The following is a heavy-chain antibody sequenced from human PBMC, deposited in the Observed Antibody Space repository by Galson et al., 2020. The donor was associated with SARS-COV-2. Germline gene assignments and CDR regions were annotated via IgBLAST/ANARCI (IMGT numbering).Heavy chain of an antibody. CDR3: TTGGAW. D-gene: IGHD3-16*01. CDR1: GFTFSSYA. V-gene: IGHV3-15*01. CDR2: IKSKTDGGTT. J-gene: IGHJ4*02. Sequence: GGSLRLSCAASGFTFSSYAMHWLRQAPGKGLEWIGRIKSKTDGGTTDYTAPLKGRFTISRDDSKNTLYLQLNSLKIEYTAGYYCTTGGAWWGQGTLGTVSS.